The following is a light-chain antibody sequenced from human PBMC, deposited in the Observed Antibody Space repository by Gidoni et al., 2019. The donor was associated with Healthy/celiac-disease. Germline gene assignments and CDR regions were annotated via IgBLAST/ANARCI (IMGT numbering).Light chain of an antibody. Sequence: QSALTQPASVSGSPGQSITISCTGTSSDVGGYNYVSWYQQHPGKAPKLMIYEVSNRPSGVSNRFSCSKSGNTASLTISGLQAEDDADYYCSSYTSSSTPYVFGTGTKVTVL. CDR3: SSYTSSSTPYV. CDR2: EVS. V-gene: IGLV2-14*01. J-gene: IGLJ1*01. CDR1: SSDVGGYNY.